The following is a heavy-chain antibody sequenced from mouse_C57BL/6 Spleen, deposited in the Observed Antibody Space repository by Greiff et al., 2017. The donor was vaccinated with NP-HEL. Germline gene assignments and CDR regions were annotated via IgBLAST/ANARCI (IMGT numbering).Heavy chain of an antibody. D-gene: IGHD1-1*01. CDR1: GYTFTSYW. J-gene: IGHJ1*01. CDR2: INPSNGGT. V-gene: IGHV1-53*01. CDR3: ASKGGLLRGYFDD. Sequence: QVQLQQPGTELVKPGASVKLSCKASGYTFTSYWMHWVKQRPGQGLEWIGNINPSNGGTNYNEKFKSKATLTVDKSSSTAYMQLSSLTSEDSAVYYYASKGGLLRGYFDDWGPGTTVTVSS.